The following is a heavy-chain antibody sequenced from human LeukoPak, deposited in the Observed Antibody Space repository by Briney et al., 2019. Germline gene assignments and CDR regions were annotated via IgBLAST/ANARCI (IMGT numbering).Heavy chain of an antibody. D-gene: IGHD2-15*01. CDR1: GFSFGSSS. V-gene: IGHV3-21*01. CDR3: ARVEEGYCSGGSCYAGHH. Sequence: GESLRLSCTGSGFSFGSSSMNWIRQAPGKGLDWVASISYSSGHRYYADSVKGRFTVSRDNAQNSLYLQMNSLRVEDTAVYYCARVEEGYCSGGSCYAGHHWGQGTLVTVSS. CDR2: ISYSSGHR. J-gene: IGHJ4*02.